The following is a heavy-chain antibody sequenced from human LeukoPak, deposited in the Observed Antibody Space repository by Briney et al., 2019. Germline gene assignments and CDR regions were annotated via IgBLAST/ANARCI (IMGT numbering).Heavy chain of an antibody. V-gene: IGHV3-30*04. CDR3: ARSLWSGYYIPEEYYMDV. CDR2: ISYDGSNK. J-gene: IGHJ6*03. D-gene: IGHD3-3*01. CDR1: GFTFSSYA. Sequence: GGSLRLSCAASGFTFSSYAMHWVRQAPGKGLGWVAVISYDGSNKYYADSVKGRFTISRDNSKNTLYLQMNSLRAEDTAVYYCARSLWSGYYIPEEYYMDVWGKGTTVTVSS.